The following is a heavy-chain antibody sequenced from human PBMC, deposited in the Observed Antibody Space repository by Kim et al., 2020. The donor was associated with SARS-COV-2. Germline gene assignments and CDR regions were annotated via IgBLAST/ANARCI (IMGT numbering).Heavy chain of an antibody. CDR3: AKGGSSRGPNWFDP. D-gene: IGHD6-13*01. J-gene: IGHJ5*02. V-gene: IGHV3-23*01. Sequence: ADSGKGRFTISRDNSKNTLYLQMNSLRAEDTAVYYCAKGGSSRGPNWFDPWGQGTLVTVSS.